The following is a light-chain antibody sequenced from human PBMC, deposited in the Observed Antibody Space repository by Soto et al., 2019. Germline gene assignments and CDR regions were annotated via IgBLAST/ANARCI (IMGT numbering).Light chain of an antibody. V-gene: IGKV3-20*01. J-gene: IGKJ1*01. CDR3: QQYGTSQCT. Sequence: EIVLTQSPGTLSLSPGERATLSCRASQSVSSNYVAWYQQQPRPAPRLLFSGASSRATSIPDRFSGSGSGTVFAPTISRLEPEDSAVFYCQQYGTSQCTFGQGTKVDI. CDR1: QSVSSNY. CDR2: GAS.